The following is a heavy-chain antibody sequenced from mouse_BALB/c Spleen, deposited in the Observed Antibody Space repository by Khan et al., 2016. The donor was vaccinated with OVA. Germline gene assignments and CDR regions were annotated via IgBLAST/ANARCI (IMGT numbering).Heavy chain of an antibody. J-gene: IGHJ3*01. CDR3: ARGGRVAY. CDR2: ISTYYDDA. V-gene: IGHV1S137*01. D-gene: IGHD1-1*02. CDR1: GYTFTDYA. Sequence: QVQLKQSGAELVRPGVSVKISCKGSGYTFTDYAMHWVKQSHAKSLEWIGVISTYYDDADYNQRFQGKASVTVDRSSSTAYMELARLTSEDSAIYYCARGGRVAYWGQGTLVTVSA.